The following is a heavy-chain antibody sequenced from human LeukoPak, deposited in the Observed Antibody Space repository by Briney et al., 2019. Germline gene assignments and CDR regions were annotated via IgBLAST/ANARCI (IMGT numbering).Heavy chain of an antibody. J-gene: IGHJ4*02. CDR2: ISSNGGST. CDR1: GFTFSSYA. CDR3: AREIGGGLHYFHS. D-gene: IGHD1-26*01. Sequence: GGSLRLSCAASGFTFSSYAMHWVRQAPGKGLEYVSAISSNGGSTSYANSVKGRFTISRDNSQNTLYLQMNSLRAEDTAMYYCAREIGGGLHYFHSWGQGTPVTVSS. V-gene: IGHV3-64*01.